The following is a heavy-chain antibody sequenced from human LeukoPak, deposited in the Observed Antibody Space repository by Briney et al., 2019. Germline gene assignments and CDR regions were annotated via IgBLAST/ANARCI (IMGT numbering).Heavy chain of an antibody. V-gene: IGHV3-33*01. Sequence: PGRSLRLSCAASGFSFSDHGMHWVRQAPGKGLEWVAVIWYDASNNYYADSVKGRFTISRDNSKNTLYLQMNSLRAEDTAVYYCARDFMATITDYWGQGTLVTVSS. D-gene: IGHD5-24*01. J-gene: IGHJ4*02. CDR1: GFSFSDHG. CDR2: IWYDASNN. CDR3: ARDFMATITDY.